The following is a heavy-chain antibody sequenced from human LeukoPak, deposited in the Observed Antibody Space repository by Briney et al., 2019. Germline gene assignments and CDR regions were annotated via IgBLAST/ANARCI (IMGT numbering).Heavy chain of an antibody. CDR3: ARTHCSGGSCVFTFFDY. D-gene: IGHD2-15*01. CDR1: GYSFTSYW. Sequence: GESLKISCKGSGYSFTSYWIGWVRQMPGKGLEWMGIIYPGDSDTRYSPSFQGQVTISADKSISTAYLQWSSLKASDTAMYYCARTHCSGGSCVFTFFDYWGQGTLVTVSS. CDR2: IYPGDSDT. J-gene: IGHJ4*02. V-gene: IGHV5-51*01.